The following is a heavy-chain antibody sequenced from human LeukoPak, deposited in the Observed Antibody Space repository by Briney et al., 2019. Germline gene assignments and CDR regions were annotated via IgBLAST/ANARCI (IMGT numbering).Heavy chain of an antibody. Sequence: ASVKVSCKASGYTFTGYYIHWVRQAPGQGLEWTGRINPNSGGTNYAQKFQGRVTMTRDTSISTAYMELSRLRSDGTAVYYCARGTVSAVTNWFDPWGQGTLVTVSS. CDR1: GYTFTGYY. D-gene: IGHD4-23*01. V-gene: IGHV1-2*06. CDR3: ARGTVSAVTNWFDP. J-gene: IGHJ5*02. CDR2: INPNSGGT.